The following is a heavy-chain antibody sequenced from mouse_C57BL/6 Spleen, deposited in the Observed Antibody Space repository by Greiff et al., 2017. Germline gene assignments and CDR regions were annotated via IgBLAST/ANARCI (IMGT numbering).Heavy chain of an antibody. V-gene: IGHV1-50*01. CDR2: IDPSDRYT. J-gene: IGHJ2*01. Sequence: QVQLQQPGAELVKPGASVKLSCKASGYTFTSYWMQWVKQRPGQGLEWIGEIDPSDRYTNYNQKFKGKATLTVDTSSSTAYMQLSSLTSEDSAVYYCARSKSYYSFDYWGQGTTLTVSS. CDR1: GYTFTSYW. D-gene: IGHD1-1*01. CDR3: ARSKSYYSFDY.